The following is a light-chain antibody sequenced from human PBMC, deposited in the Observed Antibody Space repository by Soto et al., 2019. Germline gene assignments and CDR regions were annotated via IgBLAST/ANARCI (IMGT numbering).Light chain of an antibody. J-gene: IGKJ4*01. CDR2: GAF. CDR1: QSVSTN. V-gene: IGKV3D-15*01. CDR3: EQYNEWPLS. Sequence: TVMTQSPATLSVSPGDTATLSCRASQSVSTNLAWYQQHPGQVPRLLIYGAFTRDSDIPARLSGSGSGTESNLTIGGRQSQAVALYYCEQYNEWPLSFGGGTKVEIE.